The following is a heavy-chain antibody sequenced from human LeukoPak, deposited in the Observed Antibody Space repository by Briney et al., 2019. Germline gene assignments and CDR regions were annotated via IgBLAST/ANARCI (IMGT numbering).Heavy chain of an antibody. D-gene: IGHD2-15*01. CDR3: ARVPGRYAFDF. J-gene: IGHJ3*01. CDR2: ISTSGSST. V-gene: IGHV3-11*03. Sequence: PGGSLRLSCAASGFTFSDYYMSWISQAPGKGPEWVSYISTSGSSTNYADSVKGRFTISRDNAKNSLYLQMDRLRAEDTAVYYCARVPGRYAFDFWGQGTMVTVSS. CDR1: GFTFSDYY.